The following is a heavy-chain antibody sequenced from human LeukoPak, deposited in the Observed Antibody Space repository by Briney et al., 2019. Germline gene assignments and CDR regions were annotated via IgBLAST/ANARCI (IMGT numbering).Heavy chain of an antibody. CDR2: IYYSGST. J-gene: IGHJ4*02. D-gene: IGHD5-12*01. CDR1: GGSVSSGSYY. Sequence: SETLSLTCTVSGGSVSSGSYYWSWIRQPPGKGLEWIGYIYYSGSTNYNPSLKSRVTISVDTSKNQFSLKLSSVTAADTAVYYCARGGRVATTKRGSFDYWGQGTPVTVSS. CDR3: ARGGRVATTKRGSFDY. V-gene: IGHV4-61*01.